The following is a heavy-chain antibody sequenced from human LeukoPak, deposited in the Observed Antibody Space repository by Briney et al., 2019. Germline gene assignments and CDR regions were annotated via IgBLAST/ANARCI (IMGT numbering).Heavy chain of an antibody. CDR1: GITFSKAW. CDR2: IKNKTDGATI. D-gene: IGHD6-19*01. CDR3: TTSGYSSGWPPASHFDL. Sequence: GGALRLSCAASGITFSKAWMSWVRQAPGKGPEWVGRIKNKTDGATIDYAAPVKGRFTISRDDSKNTLYLQMNSLRTEDTAVYYCTTSGYSSGWPPASHFDLWGRGTLVAVSS. V-gene: IGHV3-15*01. J-gene: IGHJ2*01.